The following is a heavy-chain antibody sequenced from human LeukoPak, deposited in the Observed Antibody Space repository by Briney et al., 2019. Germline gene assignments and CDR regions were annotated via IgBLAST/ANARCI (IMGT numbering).Heavy chain of an antibody. V-gene: IGHV3-30-3*01. CDR1: GFTFSSYA. J-gene: IGHJ6*02. CDR2: ISYDGSNK. Sequence: PGGSLRLSCAASGFTFSSYAMHWVRQAPGKGLEWVAVISYDGSNKYYADSVKGRFTISRDNSKNTLYLQMNSLRAEDTAVYYCARDSPAIDGMDVWGQGTTVTVSS. CDR3: ARDSPAIDGMDV.